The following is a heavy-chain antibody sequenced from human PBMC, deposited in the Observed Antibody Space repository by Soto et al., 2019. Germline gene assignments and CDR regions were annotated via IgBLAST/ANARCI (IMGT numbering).Heavy chain of an antibody. J-gene: IGHJ4*02. V-gene: IGHV3-9*01. CDR3: ARVLAPYTDAFDY. D-gene: IGHD3-3*02. CDR1: GSTFDDYA. CDR2: ISWNSGSI. Sequence: PGGSLRLSCAASGSTFDDYAIHWVRQVPGKGLEWVSGISWNSGSIGYADSVKGRFTISRDNSKNTLYLQMNSLRAEDTAVYYCARVLAPYTDAFDYWGQGTLVTVSS.